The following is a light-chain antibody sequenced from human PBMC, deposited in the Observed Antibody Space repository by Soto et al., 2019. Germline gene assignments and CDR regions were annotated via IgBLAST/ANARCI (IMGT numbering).Light chain of an antibody. CDR3: AAWGDSLNGYV. CDR1: SSDDGGYN. J-gene: IGLJ1*01. CDR2: SNN. V-gene: IGLV1-44*01. Sequence: QSALNQPPSASGSPGQSVTISCTGTSSDDGGYNYVSWYQHHPGTAPKLIIYSNNQRPSGVPDRFSGSKSGTSASLAISGLQSEDEADYYCAAWGDSLNGYVFGTGTKVTVL.